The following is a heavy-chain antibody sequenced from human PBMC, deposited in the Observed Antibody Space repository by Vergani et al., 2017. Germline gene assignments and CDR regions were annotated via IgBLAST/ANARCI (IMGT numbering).Heavy chain of an antibody. V-gene: IGHV4-34*01. CDR3: ARSHLDVVRGVISWFDP. Sequence: QVQLQQWGAGLLKPSETLSLTCAVYGGSFSGYYWSWIRQPPGKGLEWIGEINHSGSTNYNPSLKSRVTILVDTSKNQLSLKLSSVTAADTAVYYCARSHLDVVRGVISWFDPWGQGTLVTVSS. J-gene: IGHJ5*02. CDR1: GGSFSGYY. CDR2: INHSGST. D-gene: IGHD3-10*01.